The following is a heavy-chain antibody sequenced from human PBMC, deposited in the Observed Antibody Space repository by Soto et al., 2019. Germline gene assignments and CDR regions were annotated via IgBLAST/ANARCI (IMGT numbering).Heavy chain of an antibody. J-gene: IGHJ3*02. D-gene: IGHD5-12*01. Sequence: ASVKVSCKASGYTFTRYCISWVRQAPGQGLEWMGWISAYNGNTNYAQKLQGRVTMTTDTSTSTAYMELRSLRSDDTAVYFCARERAWISAFDIWGQGTMVTVSS. CDR2: ISAYNGNT. CDR3: ARERAWISAFDI. CDR1: GYTFTRYC. V-gene: IGHV1-18*01.